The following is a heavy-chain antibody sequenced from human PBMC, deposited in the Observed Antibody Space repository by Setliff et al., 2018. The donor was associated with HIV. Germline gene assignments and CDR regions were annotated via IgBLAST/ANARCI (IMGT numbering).Heavy chain of an antibody. CDR1: GFTFTSYG. V-gene: IGHV1-18*01. CDR3: ARDGDDSSGFYYPDAFDI. J-gene: IGHJ3*02. D-gene: IGHD3-22*01. CDR2: ISTNNGDT. Sequence: ASVKVSCKASGFTFTSYGITWVRQAPGQGLEWMGWISTNNGDTNYARKLQGRVTMTTDTSTRTAYMELRSLRSDDTAVYYCARDGDDSSGFYYPDAFDIWGQGTMVTVSS.